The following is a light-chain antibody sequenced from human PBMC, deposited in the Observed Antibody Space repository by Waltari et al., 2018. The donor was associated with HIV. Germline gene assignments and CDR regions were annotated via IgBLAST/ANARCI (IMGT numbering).Light chain of an antibody. V-gene: IGLV2-14*02. Sequence: QSALTQPASVSGSPGQSITISCTGTSSDVGNYNLVSWYQQYPGKAPKLMIYEAVKLPAGVSNRISASKSGNTASLPISVLQAEDEADYYCCSYAGSCTHVAFGGGTKLTVL. CDR1: SSDVGNYNL. CDR3: CSYAGSCTHVA. CDR2: EAV. J-gene: IGLJ2*01.